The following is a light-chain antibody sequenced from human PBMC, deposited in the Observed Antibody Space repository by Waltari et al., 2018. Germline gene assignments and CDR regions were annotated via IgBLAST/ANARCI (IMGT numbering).Light chain of an antibody. J-gene: IGKJ4*01. CDR3: QQANSFPLT. CDR2: AAS. CDR1: QGISNW. Sequence: DIQLTQSPSSVTASVGDRVTITCRASQGISNWLAWYQQKPGKAPKFLIYAASTLQSGVPSRFSGSGTVTEFTITISSLHPEDFATYYCQQANSFPLTFGGGTKVEIK. V-gene: IGKV1-12*01.